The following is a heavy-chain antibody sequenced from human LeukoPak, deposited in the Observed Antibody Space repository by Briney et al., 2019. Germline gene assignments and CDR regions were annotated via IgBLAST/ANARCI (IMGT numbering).Heavy chain of an antibody. CDR1: GFTFSSYW. V-gene: IGHV3-74*01. CDR3: ARGEYDYVWGSYPQSDY. Sequence: GGSLRLSCAASGFTFSSYWMHWVRQAPGKGLVWVSRINSDGSSTSYADSVKGRFTISRDNAKNTLYLQMNSLRAEDTAVYYCARGEYDYVWGSYPQSDYWGQGTPVTVSS. CDR2: INSDGSST. D-gene: IGHD3-16*02. J-gene: IGHJ4*02.